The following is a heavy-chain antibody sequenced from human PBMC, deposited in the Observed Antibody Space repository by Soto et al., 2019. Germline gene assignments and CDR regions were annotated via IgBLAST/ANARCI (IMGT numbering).Heavy chain of an antibody. Sequence: VESMTLSFKGSGYSFTSYWIGWVRQMPGKGLEWMGIIYPGDSDTRYSPSFQGQVAFSADKSISTAYLQWSGLKASDTAIYYGARRLSTGWSFDFWGQGTRVTDSS. CDR3: ARRLSTGWSFDF. J-gene: IGHJ4*02. V-gene: IGHV5-51*01. CDR2: IYPGDSDT. CDR1: GYSFTSYW. D-gene: IGHD6-19*01.